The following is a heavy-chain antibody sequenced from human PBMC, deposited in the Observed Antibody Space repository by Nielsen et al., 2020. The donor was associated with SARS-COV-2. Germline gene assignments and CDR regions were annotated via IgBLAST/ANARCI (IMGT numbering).Heavy chain of an antibody. CDR1: GFTFSSYA. D-gene: IGHD1-26*01. V-gene: IGHV3-23*01. J-gene: IGHJ4*02. CDR3: AKDFSWELLAFDY. Sequence: GESLKISCAASGFTFSSYAMSWVRQAPGKGLEWVSAISGSGGSTYYADSVKGRFTISRDNSKNTLYLQMNSLRAEDTAVYCCAKDFSWELLAFDYWGQGTLVTVSS. CDR2: ISGSGGST.